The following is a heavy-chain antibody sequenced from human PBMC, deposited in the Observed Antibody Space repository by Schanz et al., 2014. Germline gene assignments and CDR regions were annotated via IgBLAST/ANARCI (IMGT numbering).Heavy chain of an antibody. J-gene: IGHJ4*02. CDR3: AKDRGDGYSNGIFQY. Sequence: QVQLVESGGGVVQPGRSRRLSCAASGFTFSQYGMHWVRQAPGKGLEWVAVISYDGTNEYYAESVKGRFTISRDNAKNTFYLHMNSLRNEDTAVYFCAKDRGDGYSNGIFQYWGLGTLVTVSS. CDR1: GFTFSQYG. V-gene: IGHV3-30*18. CDR2: ISYDGTNE. D-gene: IGHD5-18*01.